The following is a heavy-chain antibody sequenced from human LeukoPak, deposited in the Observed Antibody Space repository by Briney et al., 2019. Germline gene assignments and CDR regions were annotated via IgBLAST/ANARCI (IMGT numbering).Heavy chain of an antibody. Sequence: RSGGSLRLSCAASGFTFDDYAMHWVRQAPGKGLEWVSGISWNSGSIGYADSVKGRFTISRDNAKNSLYLQMNSLRAEDTALYYRAKDRAVAGYYYYGMDVWGQGTTVTVSS. J-gene: IGHJ6*02. CDR1: GFTFDDYA. D-gene: IGHD6-19*01. V-gene: IGHV3-9*01. CDR2: ISWNSGSI. CDR3: AKDRAVAGYYYYGMDV.